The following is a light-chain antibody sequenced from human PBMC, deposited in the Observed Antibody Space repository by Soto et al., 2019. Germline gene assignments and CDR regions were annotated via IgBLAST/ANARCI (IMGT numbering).Light chain of an antibody. CDR1: SSDVGAYHS. CDR2: DVS. CDR3: SSFTDTGTVM. Sequence: QSALTQPASVSGSPGQSFTISCTGTSSDVGAYHSVSWYQQHPGKAPKLIIFDVSNRPSGVSNRFSGSKSGNTASLTISGLQAEDEAYYYCSSFTDTGTVMFGGGTKLPVL. V-gene: IGLV2-14*03. J-gene: IGLJ3*02.